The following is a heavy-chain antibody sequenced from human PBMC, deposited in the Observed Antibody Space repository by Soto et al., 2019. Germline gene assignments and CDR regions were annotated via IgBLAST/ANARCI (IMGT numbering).Heavy chain of an antibody. CDR1: GYTFTNYD. CDR3: ARGTYCSGGSCSWRENDY. J-gene: IGHJ4*02. V-gene: IGHV1-8*01. Sequence: QVQLVQSGAEVKKPGASVKVSCKASGYTFTNYDICWVRQATGQGLEWMGWMNTNNGSTGYAQKFQGRVTMTRDTSISTAYMELSSLRSDDTAVYFCARGTYCSGGSCSWRENDYWGQGTLVTVSS. D-gene: IGHD2-15*01. CDR2: MNTNNGST.